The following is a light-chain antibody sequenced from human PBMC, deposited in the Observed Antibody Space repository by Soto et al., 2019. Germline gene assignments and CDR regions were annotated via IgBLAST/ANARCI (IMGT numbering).Light chain of an antibody. V-gene: IGKV3-15*01. Sequence: MTQSPSALSASVGDRVTITCQASQDISDVLNWYQQKPGRPPRLVISGASTRATGIPVRFSGSGSGTEFTLTISSLQSEDFAVYYCHQYNYWPTFGQGTKVDIK. CDR2: GAS. J-gene: IGKJ1*01. CDR3: HQYNYWPT. CDR1: QDISDV.